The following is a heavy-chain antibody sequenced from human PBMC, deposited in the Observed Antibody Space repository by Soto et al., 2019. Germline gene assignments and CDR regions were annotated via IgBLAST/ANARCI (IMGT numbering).Heavy chain of an antibody. Sequence: QVQLVQSGAEEKKPGASVKVSCKASGYTFTSYAMHWVRQAPGQRLEWMGWINAGNGNTKYSQKFQGRVTITRDTCASTAYMELSSLRSEDTVVYYCARGTVVTHFDYWGQGTLVTVSS. V-gene: IGHV1-3*05. J-gene: IGHJ4*02. CDR2: INAGNGNT. CDR1: GYTFTSYA. D-gene: IGHD2-15*01. CDR3: ARGTVVTHFDY.